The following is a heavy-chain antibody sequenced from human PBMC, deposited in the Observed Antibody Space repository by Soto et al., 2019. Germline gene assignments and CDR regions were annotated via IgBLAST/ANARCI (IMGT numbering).Heavy chain of an antibody. J-gene: IGHJ5*01. CDR2: INHSGST. Sequence: SETLSLTCAVYGGSFSGYYWSWIRQPPGKGLEWIGEINHSGSTNYNPSLKSRVTISVDTSKNQFYLNLNSVTAADTAIYYCARVRQGCSANNCYFDPWGQGTQVTVSS. CDR1: GGSFSGYY. V-gene: IGHV4-34*01. D-gene: IGHD1-1*01. CDR3: ARVRQGCSANNCYFDP.